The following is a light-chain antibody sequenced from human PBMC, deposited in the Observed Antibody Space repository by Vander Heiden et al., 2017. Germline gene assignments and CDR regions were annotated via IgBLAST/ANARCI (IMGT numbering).Light chain of an antibody. CDR3: QQRDNWPPLFT. V-gene: IGKV3-11*01. CDR2: YAS. Sequence: ELVLTQSPATLSLSPGARASLSSRASQNIGSYLAWYQQKPGQAPRLLIYYASTRDTGIPARFSGSGSGTDFTLTISSLEPEDFAVYYCQQRDNWPPLFTFGPGTRLDIK. CDR1: QNIGSY. J-gene: IGKJ3*01.